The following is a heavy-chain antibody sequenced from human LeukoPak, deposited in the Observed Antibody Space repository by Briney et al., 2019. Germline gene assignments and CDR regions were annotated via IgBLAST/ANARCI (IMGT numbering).Heavy chain of an antibody. D-gene: IGHD6-19*01. CDR2: ISYEGSNK. CDR3: ARETKQWLTAILDY. V-gene: IGHV3-30*04. Sequence: PGGSLRLSCAASGFTFSSYAMHWVRQAPGKGLEGVAVISYEGSNKYYADCVKGRFTISRDNSKNTLYLQINSLRAEDTAVYYCARETKQWLTAILDYRGQGTLVTVSS. CDR1: GFTFSSYA. J-gene: IGHJ4*02.